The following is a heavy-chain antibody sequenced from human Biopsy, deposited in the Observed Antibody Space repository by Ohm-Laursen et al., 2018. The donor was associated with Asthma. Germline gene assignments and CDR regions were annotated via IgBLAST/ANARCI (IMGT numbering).Heavy chain of an antibody. CDR3: ASQSSGPDFWSGYYYFDY. CDR2: IPYDGSNK. Sequence: SLRLSCAAFGFTFSSYGMHWVRQAPGKGLEWVAVIPYDGSNKYYADSVKGRFTISRDNSKNTLYLQMSSLRAEDTAVYYCASQSSGPDFWSGYYYFDYWGQGTLVTVSS. CDR1: GFTFSSYG. D-gene: IGHD3-3*01. J-gene: IGHJ4*02. V-gene: IGHV3-30*03.